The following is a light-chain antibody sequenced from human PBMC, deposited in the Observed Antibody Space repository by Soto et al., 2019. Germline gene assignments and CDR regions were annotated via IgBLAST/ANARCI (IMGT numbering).Light chain of an antibody. CDR2: DAS. Sequence: EIVLTQSPATLSLSPGERATLSCRASQSVGGFLALYQQRSGQTPRLLIYDASKRAPGIPARFSGSGSGTDFTHTISSLEPEDFAVYYCQHRSNWLGTFGPGTKVDIK. CDR3: QHRSNWLGT. J-gene: IGKJ3*01. CDR1: QSVGGF. V-gene: IGKV3-11*01.